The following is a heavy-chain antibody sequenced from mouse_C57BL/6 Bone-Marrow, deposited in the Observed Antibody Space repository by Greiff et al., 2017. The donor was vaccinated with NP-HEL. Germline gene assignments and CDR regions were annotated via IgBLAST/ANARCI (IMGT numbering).Heavy chain of an antibody. CDR2: IHPNSGST. D-gene: IGHD1-1*01. Sequence: QVQLQQPGAELVKPGASVKLSCKASGYTFTSYWMHWVKQRPGQGLEWIGMIHPNSGSTNYNEKFKSKATLTVDKSSSTAYMQLSSLTSEDSAVYYCAPRYYGSSYWYFDVWGTGTTVTVSS. J-gene: IGHJ1*03. CDR1: GYTFTSYW. V-gene: IGHV1-64*01. CDR3: APRYYGSSYWYFDV.